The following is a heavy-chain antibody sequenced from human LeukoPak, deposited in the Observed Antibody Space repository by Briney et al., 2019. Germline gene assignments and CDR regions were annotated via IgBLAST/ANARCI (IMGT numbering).Heavy chain of an antibody. J-gene: IGHJ4*02. CDR2: INHSGST. CDR1: GGSFSTYY. Sequence: PSETLSLTCAVYGGSFSTYYWSWVRQPPGKGLEWIGEINHSGSTNYNPSLKNRVTISANTSKGQFSLKLASVTAADTAVYYCSTRGDWGQGTLVTVSS. CDR3: STRGD. V-gene: IGHV4-34*01.